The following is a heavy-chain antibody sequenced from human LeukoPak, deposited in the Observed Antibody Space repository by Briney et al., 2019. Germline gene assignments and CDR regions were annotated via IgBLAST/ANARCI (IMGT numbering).Heavy chain of an antibody. CDR3: ARDQKGWFY. CDR1: GGSISSSSYY. J-gene: IGHJ4*02. V-gene: IGHV4-39*07. CDR2: IYYSGST. D-gene: IGHD3-10*01. Sequence: KTSETLSLTCTVSGGSISSSSYYWGWIRQPPGKGLEWIGSIYYSGSTYYNPSLKSRVTISVDTSKNQFSLKLSSVTAADTAVYYCARDQKGWFYWGQGTLVTVSS.